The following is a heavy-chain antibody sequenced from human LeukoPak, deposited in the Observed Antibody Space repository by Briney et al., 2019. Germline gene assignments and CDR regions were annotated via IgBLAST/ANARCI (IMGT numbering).Heavy chain of an antibody. V-gene: IGHV4-38-2*02. CDR2: IYHSGSI. J-gene: IGHJ4*02. Sequence: SETLSLTCTVSGYSLSSGYYWGWIRQPPGKGLEWIGSIYHSGSIYYNPSLKSRVTISVARSKNQFSLKLSSVTAAHAAVYYCARVVSAAGQYDFWGQGTLVTVSS. CDR1: GYSLSSGYY. CDR3: ARVVSAAGQYDF. D-gene: IGHD6-13*01.